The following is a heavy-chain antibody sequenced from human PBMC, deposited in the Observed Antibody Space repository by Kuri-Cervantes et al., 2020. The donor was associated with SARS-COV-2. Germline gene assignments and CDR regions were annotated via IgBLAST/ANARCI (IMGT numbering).Heavy chain of an antibody. V-gene: IGHV1-18*01. D-gene: IGHD2-2*02. Sequence: ASVKVSCKASGYTLTSYGISWVRQAPGQGLEWMGWISAYNGNTNYAQKLQGRVTMTTDTSTSTAYMELRSLRSDDTAVYTCARVVVVPAAISNPGGMDVWGKGTTVTVSS. CDR1: GYTLTSYG. CDR3: ARVVVVPAAISNPGGMDV. J-gene: IGHJ6*03. CDR2: ISAYNGNT.